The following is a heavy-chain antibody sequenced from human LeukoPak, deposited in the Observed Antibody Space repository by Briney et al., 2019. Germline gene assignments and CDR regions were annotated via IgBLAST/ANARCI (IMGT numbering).Heavy chain of an antibody. D-gene: IGHD2-15*01. Sequence: TGGSPRLSCAASGFTFSDYYMSWIRQAPGKGLEWVSYISSSGSTIFYADSVKGRFTISRDNAKNSLYLQMNSLRAEDTAVYYCARGYCSGGSCYYYYYGMDVWGQGTTVTVSS. J-gene: IGHJ6*02. CDR3: ARGYCSGGSCYYYYYGMDV. CDR1: GFTFSDYY. CDR2: ISSSGSTI. V-gene: IGHV3-11*01.